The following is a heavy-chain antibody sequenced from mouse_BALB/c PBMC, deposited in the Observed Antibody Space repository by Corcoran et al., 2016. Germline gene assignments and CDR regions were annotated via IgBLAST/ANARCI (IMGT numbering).Heavy chain of an antibody. CDR2: ITHSGET. V-gene: IGHV12-3*02. CDR1: GFPITSGYY. CDR3: AGDRTCYWYFDV. J-gene: IGHJ1*01. Sequence: QMQLQESGPGLVKPSQSLFLACSITGFPITSGYYWIWIRQSPGKPLEWMGYITHSGETFYNPSLQSPISITRETSKNQFFLQLNSVTTEETAMYYCAGDRTCYWYFDVWGAGTTVTVSS.